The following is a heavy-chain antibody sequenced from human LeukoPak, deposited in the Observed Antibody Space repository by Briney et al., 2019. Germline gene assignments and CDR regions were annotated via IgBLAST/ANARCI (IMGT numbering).Heavy chain of an antibody. CDR2: IYYSGST. J-gene: IGHJ4*02. D-gene: IGHD3-22*01. Sequence: SETLSLTCTVSGGSISSYYWSWIRQPPGKGLEWIGYIYYSGSTNYNPSLKSRVTISVDTSKNQFSLKLSSVTAADTAVYYCARIMIDSSGPSFDYRGQGTLVTVSS. CDR1: GGSISSYY. CDR3: ARIMIDSSGPSFDY. V-gene: IGHV4-59*01.